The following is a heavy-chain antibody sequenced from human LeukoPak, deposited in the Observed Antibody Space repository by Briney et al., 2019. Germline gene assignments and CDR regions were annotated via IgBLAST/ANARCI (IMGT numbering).Heavy chain of an antibody. CDR2: IIPIFGTA. V-gene: IGHV1-69*05. D-gene: IGHD1-7*01. CDR1: GGTFSSYA. Sequence: SVKVSCKASGGTFSSYAISWVRQVPGQGLEWMGGIIPIFGTAIYAQKFQGRVTITTDESTSTAYMELSSLRSEDTAVYYCARGKDWNYYSYWGQGTLVTVSS. CDR3: ARGKDWNYYSY. J-gene: IGHJ4*02.